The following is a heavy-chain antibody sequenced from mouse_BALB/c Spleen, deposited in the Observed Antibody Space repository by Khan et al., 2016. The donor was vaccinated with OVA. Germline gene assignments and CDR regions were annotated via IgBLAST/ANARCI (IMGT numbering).Heavy chain of an antibody. J-gene: IGHJ4*01. V-gene: IGHV2-6-5*01. CDR1: GFSLTAYA. Sequence: VQLKESGPGLVAPSQSLSITCTVSGFSLTAYAVSWIRQPPGKGLEWLGVIWAGGSTYYNSALKSRLSISKDNSRSQVYLNMNSLQTDDTAMYYCAKDPPYYAMDYWGQGTSVTVSS. CDR2: IWAGGST. CDR3: AKDPPYYAMDY.